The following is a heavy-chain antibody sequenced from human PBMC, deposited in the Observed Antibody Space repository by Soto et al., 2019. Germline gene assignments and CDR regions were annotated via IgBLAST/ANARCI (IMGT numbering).Heavy chain of an antibody. CDR3: ARMVLVATIEEYYFDY. Sequence: QVQLVQSGAEVKKPGSSVKVSCKASGGTFSSYTISWVRQAPGQGLEWMGRIIPILGIANYAQKFQGRVTITADKSTSTAYXXXSXXXSEDTAVYYCARMVLVATIEEYYFDYWGQGTLVTVSS. D-gene: IGHD5-12*01. V-gene: IGHV1-69*02. CDR1: GGTFSSYT. J-gene: IGHJ4*02. CDR2: IIPILGIA.